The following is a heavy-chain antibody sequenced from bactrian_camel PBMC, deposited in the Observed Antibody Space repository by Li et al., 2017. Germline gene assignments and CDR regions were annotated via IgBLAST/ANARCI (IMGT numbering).Heavy chain of an antibody. Sequence: HVQLVESGGGLVQPGGSLTLSCEASGFTFSTYYMTWVRQAPGKGLEWVSSLHSDAPNTYYAESVKGRFTISRDNAKNTLYLQMNSLKTEDTAVYYCAADMTPLWGWIVFAGGELNYWGQGTQVTVS. CDR3: AADMTPLWGWIVFAGGELNY. CDR2: LHSDAPNT. CDR1: GFTFSTYY. V-gene: IGHV3-2*01. J-gene: IGHJ4*01. D-gene: IGHD5*01.